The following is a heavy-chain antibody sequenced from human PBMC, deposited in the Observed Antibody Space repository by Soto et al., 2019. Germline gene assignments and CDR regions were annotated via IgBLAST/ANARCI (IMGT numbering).Heavy chain of an antibody. V-gene: IGHV4-34*01. CDR1: GGSFSGYY. CDR3: ASTVPTPSGYFDY. CDR2: INHSGST. D-gene: IGHD4-17*01. Sequence: PSETLSLTCAVYGGSFSGYYWSWIRQPPGKGLEWIGEINHSGSTNYNPSLKSRVTISVDTSKNQFSLKLSSVTAADTAVYYCASTVPTPSGYFDYWGQGTLVTVSS. J-gene: IGHJ4*02.